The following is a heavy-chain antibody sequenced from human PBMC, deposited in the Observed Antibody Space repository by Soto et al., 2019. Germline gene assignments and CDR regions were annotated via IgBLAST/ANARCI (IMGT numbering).Heavy chain of an antibody. V-gene: IGHV3-7*01. Sequence: HPGGSLRLSCAASGFTFSSYWMSWVRQAPGKGLEWVANIKQDGSEKYYVDSVKGRFTISRDNAKNSLYLQMNSLRAEDTAVYYCAREEYCSSTSCYDAFDIWGQGTMVTVSS. CDR1: GFTFSSYW. D-gene: IGHD2-2*01. CDR2: IKQDGSEK. CDR3: AREEYCSSTSCYDAFDI. J-gene: IGHJ3*02.